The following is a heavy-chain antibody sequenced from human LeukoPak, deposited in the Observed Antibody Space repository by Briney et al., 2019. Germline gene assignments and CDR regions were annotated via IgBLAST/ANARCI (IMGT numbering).Heavy chain of an antibody. CDR3: ARLSGSYYSGFDY. D-gene: IGHD1-26*01. CDR2: IYTGDSDT. Sequence: GEPLKISCKGSGYSFTSYWIGWVGQMPGKGLEWMGIIYTGDSDTRYSPSFQGQVTISADKTISAAYLQWSSLKASDTAMYYCARLSGSYYSGFDYWGQGTLVTVSS. J-gene: IGHJ4*02. V-gene: IGHV5-51*01. CDR1: GYSFTSYW.